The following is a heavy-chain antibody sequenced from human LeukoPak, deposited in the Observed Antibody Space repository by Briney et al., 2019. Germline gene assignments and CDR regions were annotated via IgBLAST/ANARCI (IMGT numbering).Heavy chain of an antibody. CDR2: INPNSGGT. J-gene: IGHJ4*02. CDR3: ARDPEWELTGADY. V-gene: IGHV1-2*06. CDR1: GYTLTELS. Sequence: ASVKVSCKVSGYTLTELSMHWVRQAPGQGLEWMGRINPNSGGTNYAQKFQGRVTMTRDTSISTAYMELSRLRSDDTAVYYCARDPEWELTGADYWGQGTLVTVSS. D-gene: IGHD1-26*01.